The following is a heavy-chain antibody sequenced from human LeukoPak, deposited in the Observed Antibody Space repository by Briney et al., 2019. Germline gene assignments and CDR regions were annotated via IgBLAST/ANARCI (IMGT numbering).Heavy chain of an antibody. J-gene: IGHJ3*02. CDR2: INPNSGNT. CDR1: GYTFTGYY. Sequence: ASVKVSCKASGYTFTGYYMHWVRQAPGQGLEWMGWINPNSGNTGYAQKFQGRVTMTRNTSISTAYMELSSLRSEDTAVYYCARGLSGGTIQLWLRGDAFDIWGQGTMVTVSS. CDR3: ARGLSGGTIQLWLRGDAFDI. V-gene: IGHV1-8*02. D-gene: IGHD5-18*01.